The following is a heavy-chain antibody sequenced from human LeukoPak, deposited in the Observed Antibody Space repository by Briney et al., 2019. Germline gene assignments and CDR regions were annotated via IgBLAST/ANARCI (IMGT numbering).Heavy chain of an antibody. J-gene: IGHJ4*02. CDR3: ARGVPAAVTNYFDY. V-gene: IGHV4-31*03. CDR1: GGSISSGGYY. Sequence: NPSQTLSLTCTVSGGSISSGGYYWSWIRQHSGRGLEWIGYIYDSGSTYYNPSLKSRVTISVDKSKNQFSLNLSSVTAADTAVYYCARGVPAAVTNYFDYWGQGTLVTVSS. CDR2: IYDSGST. D-gene: IGHD2-2*01.